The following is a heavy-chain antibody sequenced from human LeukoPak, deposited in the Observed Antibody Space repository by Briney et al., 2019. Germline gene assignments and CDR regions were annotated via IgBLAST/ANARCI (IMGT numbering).Heavy chain of an antibody. D-gene: IGHD2-2*01. V-gene: IGHV3-7*04. CDR2: IKQDGSEK. Sequence: GGSLRLSCAASGFTFSSYWMSWVRQAPGKGLEWVANIKQDGSEKYYVDSVKGRFTISRDNAKNSLYLQMNSLRAEDTAVYYCARDPIYCSSTSCPNLGAFDIWGQGTMVTVSS. J-gene: IGHJ3*02. CDR1: GFTFSSYW. CDR3: ARDPIYCSSTSCPNLGAFDI.